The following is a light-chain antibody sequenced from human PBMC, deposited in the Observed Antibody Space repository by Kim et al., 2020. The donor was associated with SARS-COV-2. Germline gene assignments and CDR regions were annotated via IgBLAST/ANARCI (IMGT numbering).Light chain of an antibody. Sequence: VSQGERATLSCRASQSVSSNLAWYQQKPGQAPRLLIDGASTRATGIPARFSGSGSGTDFNLTISSLQSEDFAVYYCQQYNKWQRTFGQGTKVDIK. CDR2: GAS. J-gene: IGKJ1*01. CDR3: QQYNKWQRT. V-gene: IGKV3-15*01. CDR1: QSVSSN.